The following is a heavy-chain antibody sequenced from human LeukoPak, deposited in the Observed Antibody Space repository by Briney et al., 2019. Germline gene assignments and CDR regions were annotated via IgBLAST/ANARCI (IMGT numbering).Heavy chain of an antibody. D-gene: IGHD3-10*01. V-gene: IGHV4-4*07. Sequence: SETLSLTCTLSGGSLSTYYWSWVRQPPGKGLEWIGRIYTSGSTKYNPSLKSRVTISVDTSKNQFSLKLSSVTAADTAVYYCAREGMVRGVRALDYYYYYMDVWGKGTTVTISS. CDR2: IYTSGST. CDR3: AREGMVRGVRALDYYYYYMDV. J-gene: IGHJ6*03. CDR1: GGSLSTYY.